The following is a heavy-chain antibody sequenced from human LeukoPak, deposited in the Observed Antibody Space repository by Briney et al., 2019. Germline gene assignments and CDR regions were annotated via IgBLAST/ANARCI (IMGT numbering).Heavy chain of an antibody. CDR1: GYTFTGYY. J-gene: IGHJ5*02. D-gene: IGHD3-22*01. V-gene: IGHV1-2*02. CDR2: INPNSGGT. CDR3: ARIGYYYDSSGPFDP. Sequence: ASVKVSCKASGYTFTGYYMHWVRQAPGQGLEWMGWINPNSGGTNYAQKFQGRVTMTRDTSISTAYMELSRLRSDDTAVYYCARIGYYYDSSGPFDPRGQGTLVTVSS.